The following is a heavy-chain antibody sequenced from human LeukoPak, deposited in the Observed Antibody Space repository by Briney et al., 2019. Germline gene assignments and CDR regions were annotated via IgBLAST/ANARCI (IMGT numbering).Heavy chain of an antibody. V-gene: IGHV4-61*02. Sequence: SETLSLTCTVSGGSIGSSSYYWSWIRQPAGKGLEWIGRIYTSGSTNYNPSLKSRVTMSVDTSKNQFSLKLSSVTAADTAVYYCARDWANYYGSGSYFDYWGQGTLVTVSS. CDR1: GGSIGSSSYY. J-gene: IGHJ4*02. D-gene: IGHD3-10*01. CDR3: ARDWANYYGSGSYFDY. CDR2: IYTSGST.